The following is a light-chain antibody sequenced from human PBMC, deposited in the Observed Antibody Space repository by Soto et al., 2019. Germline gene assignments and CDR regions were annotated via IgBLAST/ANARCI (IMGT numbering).Light chain of an antibody. Sequence: DIQMTQSPSTLSASVGDRVTITCRASQDIGTWLAWYQQKPEKAPKVLIYRASHLESGVPSRFSASGSGTEFSLTINSLQADDFATYYCQQYHIYSWTFGQVNKVEIK. V-gene: IGKV1-5*03. CDR1: QDIGTW. J-gene: IGKJ1*01. CDR3: QQYHIYSWT. CDR2: RAS.